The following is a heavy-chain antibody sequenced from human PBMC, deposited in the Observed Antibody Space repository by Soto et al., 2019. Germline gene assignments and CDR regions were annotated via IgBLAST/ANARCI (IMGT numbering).Heavy chain of an antibody. CDR2: LYNTGST. Sequence: SETLSLTCTVSGGSISRYYWSWIRQPPGKGLEWIGYLYNTGSTIYNPSLESRVTISVDTSKNQFSLKLNSVTAADTAVYYCARDRLRGYDSSGFYSWGQGTMVTVSS. D-gene: IGHD3-22*01. J-gene: IGHJ4*02. CDR3: ARDRLRGYDSSGFYS. CDR1: GGSISRYY. V-gene: IGHV4-59*01.